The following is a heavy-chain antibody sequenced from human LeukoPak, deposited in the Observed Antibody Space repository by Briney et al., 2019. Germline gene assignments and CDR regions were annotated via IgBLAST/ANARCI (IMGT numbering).Heavy chain of an antibody. CDR3: ARFGLGKHIEVAGIPFDI. V-gene: IGHV1-18*01. Sequence: AAVKVSCKASGYTFNNYGISWVRQAPGQGLEWMGWVTSYNGDTNYAQKFQGRVTMSTDTSTSTAYMELRSLRSDDTAVYYCARFGLGKHIEVAGIPFDIWGQGTMVTVSS. J-gene: IGHJ3*02. CDR1: GYTFNNYG. D-gene: IGHD6-19*01. CDR2: VTSYNGDT.